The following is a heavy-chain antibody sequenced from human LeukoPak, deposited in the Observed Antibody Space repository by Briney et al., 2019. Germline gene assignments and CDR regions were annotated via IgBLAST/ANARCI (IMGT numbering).Heavy chain of an antibody. D-gene: IGHD2/OR15-2a*01. Sequence: GGSLRLSCAASGFTFSSYAMHWVRQAPGEGLEYVSAIRSNGGSTYYAKSVKGRFTISRDNSKNTLYLQINSLRAEDTAVYYCAGHRYCNSPTCLPGVWGKGTTVTVSS. J-gene: IGHJ6*04. V-gene: IGHV3-64*01. CDR2: IRSNGGST. CDR1: GFTFSSYA. CDR3: AGHRYCNSPTCLPGV.